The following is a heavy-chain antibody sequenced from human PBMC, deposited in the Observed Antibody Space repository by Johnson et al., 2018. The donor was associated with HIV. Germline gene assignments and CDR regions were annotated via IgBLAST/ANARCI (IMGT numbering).Heavy chain of an antibody. Sequence: VQLVESGGGLVQPGGSLRLSCAAFAFTFSSYAMHWVRQAPGKGLEWVGRIKSKTDGGTTDYVAPVKGRFTIPRDDSKNTIYLQMNSLKTEDTAVYYCSTDRYSGYVGIWGQGTMVTVSS. V-gene: IGHV3-15*01. D-gene: IGHD5-12*01. CDR1: AFTFSSYA. J-gene: IGHJ3*02. CDR3: STDRYSGYVGI. CDR2: IKSKTDGGTT.